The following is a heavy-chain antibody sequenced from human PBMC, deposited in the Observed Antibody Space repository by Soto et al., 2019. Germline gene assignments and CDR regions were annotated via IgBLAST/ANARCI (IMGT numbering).Heavy chain of an antibody. CDR2: IVVGSGNT. CDR3: AADNWIS. D-gene: IGHD1-20*01. CDR1: GFTFTSST. J-gene: IGHJ5*02. Sequence: SVKVSCKASGFTFTSSTVQWVRQARGQRLEWIGWIVVGSGNTNSAQMFQERVTITRDMSTSTVYMELSSLRSEDTAVFYRAADNWISWGQGTLVTVSS. V-gene: IGHV1-58*01.